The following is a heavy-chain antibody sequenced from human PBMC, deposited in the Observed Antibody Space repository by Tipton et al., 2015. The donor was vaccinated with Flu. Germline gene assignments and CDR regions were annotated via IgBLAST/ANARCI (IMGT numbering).Heavy chain of an antibody. CDR3: GRRVGADTPLL. CDR1: GYSISSRYY. Sequence: TLSLTCTVSGYSISSRYYWGWIRQPPGKGLEWIGCVYQTGSTYYNPSLQSRLSISLDTSRNQFSLSLASVTAADTAVFYCGRRVGADTPLLWGQGSLVTVSS. CDR2: VYQTGST. V-gene: IGHV4-38-2*02. D-gene: IGHD1-26*01. J-gene: IGHJ4*02.